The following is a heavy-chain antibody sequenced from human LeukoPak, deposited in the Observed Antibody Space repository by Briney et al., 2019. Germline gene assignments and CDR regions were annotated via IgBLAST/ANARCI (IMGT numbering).Heavy chain of an antibody. Sequence: PGRSLRLSCAASEFPFSSYWMNWVPQAPGKGREGVANIKRDGREEYYVGSVRGRFTISRDNANHSLYRHMDTLRAQDTRVFHFTGGSAWLFDFWGQGTLVTVSS. J-gene: IGHJ4*02. D-gene: IGHD6-19*01. CDR3: TGGSAWLFDF. V-gene: IGHV3-7*03. CDR1: EFPFSSYW. CDR2: IKRDGREE.